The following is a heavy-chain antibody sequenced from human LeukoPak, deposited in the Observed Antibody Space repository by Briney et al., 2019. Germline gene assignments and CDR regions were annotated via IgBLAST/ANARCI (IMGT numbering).Heavy chain of an antibody. CDR1: GGSISSYY. V-gene: IGHV4-59*01. Sequence: SETLSLTCTVSGGSISSYYWSWIRQPPGRGLEWIGDIYYSGSTNYNPSLKSRVTISVATSKNQFSLKLSSVTAADTAVYYCARGYYDFWSGMNWFDPWGQGTLVTVSS. CDR2: IYYSGST. J-gene: IGHJ5*02. D-gene: IGHD3-3*01. CDR3: ARGYYDFWSGMNWFDP.